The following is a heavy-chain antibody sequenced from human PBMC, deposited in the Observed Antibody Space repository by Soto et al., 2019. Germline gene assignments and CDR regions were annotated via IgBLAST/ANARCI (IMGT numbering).Heavy chain of an antibody. D-gene: IGHD6-19*01. CDR1: GYTLTKLS. V-gene: IGHV1-24*01. Sequence: RASVKVSCKVSGYTLTKLSMHWVRQAPGKGLEWMGGFDPEDGETTYAQTFQGRVTMTEDTSTDTGYMEVSSLRSEDTAVYYCATGPRPSGRDYYYFGMDGWGQGTTVTVSS. CDR3: ATGPRPSGRDYYYFGMDG. J-gene: IGHJ6*02. CDR2: FDPEDGET.